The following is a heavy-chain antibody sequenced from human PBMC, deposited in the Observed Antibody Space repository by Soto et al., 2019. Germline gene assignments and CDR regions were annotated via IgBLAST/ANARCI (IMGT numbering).Heavy chain of an antibody. J-gene: IGHJ6*02. V-gene: IGHV3-21*01. D-gene: IGHD4-4*01. CDR2: ISSSSSYI. CDR3: ARDYSNFYYYYYGMDV. Sequence: GGSLRLSCAASGFTFSSYSMNWVRQAPGKGLEWVSSISSSSSYIYYADSVKGRFTISRDNAKNSLYLQMNSLRAEDTAVYYCARDYSNFYYYYYGMDVWGQGTTVTVSS. CDR1: GFTFSSYS.